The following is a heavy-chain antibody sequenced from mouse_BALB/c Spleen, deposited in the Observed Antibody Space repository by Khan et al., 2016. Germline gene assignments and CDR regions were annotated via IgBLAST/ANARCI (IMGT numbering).Heavy chain of an antibody. V-gene: IGHV14-3*02. J-gene: IGHJ4*01. Sequence: VRLQRSGAELVKPGASVKLSCTASGFNIKDTYMHWVKQRPEQGLEWIGRIDPANGNTKYDPKFQGKATITADTSSNTAYLQLSSLTSEDIAVYYCASYAMDYWGQGTSVTVSS. CDR1: GFNIKDTY. CDR3: ASYAMDY. CDR2: IDPANGNT.